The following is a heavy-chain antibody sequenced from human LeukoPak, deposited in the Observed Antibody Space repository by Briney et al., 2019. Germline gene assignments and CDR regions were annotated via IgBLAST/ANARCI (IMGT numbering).Heavy chain of an antibody. D-gene: IGHD4-17*01. CDR1: GGSISSYY. V-gene: IGHV4-59*01. CDR3: ARETVSEDWYFDL. J-gene: IGHJ2*01. Sequence: SETLSLTCTVSGGSISSYYWSWIRQPPGKGLEWIGYIYYSGSTNYNPSLKSRVTISVDTSKNQFSLKLSSVTAADTAVYYCARETVSEDWYFDLWGRGTLVTVSS. CDR2: IYYSGST.